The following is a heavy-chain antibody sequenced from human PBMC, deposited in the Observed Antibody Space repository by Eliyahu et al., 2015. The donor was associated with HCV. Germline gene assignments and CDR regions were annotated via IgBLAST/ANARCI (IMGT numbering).Heavy chain of an antibody. CDR3: ASGGGGIAVAGTGGWFDP. CDR2: IHYSGST. V-gene: IGHV4-59*01. J-gene: IGHJ5*02. Sequence: QVQLQESGPGLVKPSETLSLTCTVSGGSITTYYWSWIRQPPGKGLXWIGDIHYSGSTNYNPSLKSRVTISLDTSKNQFSLNLTSVTAADTAVYYCASGGGGIAVAGTGGWFDPWGQGTLVTVSS. CDR1: GGSITTYY. D-gene: IGHD6-19*01.